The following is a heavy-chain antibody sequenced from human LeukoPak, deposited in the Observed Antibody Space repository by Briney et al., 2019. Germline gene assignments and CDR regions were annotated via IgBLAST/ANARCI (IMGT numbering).Heavy chain of an antibody. CDR3: AKARVQRKDYSGCYLFDN. D-gene: IGHD3-22*01. Sequence: PGRSLRLSCAASGFTFSSYGMHWVRQAPDRGLQWVAVISFDGSDENYADSVKGRFTISRDNSKNTLYLQMNSLRAEDTAVYYCAKARVQRKDYSGCYLFDNWGQGTLVTVSS. CDR1: GFTFSSYG. V-gene: IGHV3-30*18. J-gene: IGHJ4*02. CDR2: ISFDGSDE.